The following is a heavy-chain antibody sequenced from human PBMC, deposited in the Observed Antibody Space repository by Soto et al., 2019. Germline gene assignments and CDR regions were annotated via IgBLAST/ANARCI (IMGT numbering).Heavy chain of an antibody. D-gene: IGHD2-15*01. CDR2: IYYRGGT. J-gene: IGHJ3*02. CDR3: ARDGGGVVHPVVAFDI. V-gene: IGHV4-59*01. Sequence: PEKLLLTCTFSGGSISSSYWSWIRPPPGEGPEGIGDIYYRGGTNYNPSLKGRVTISVDTYKKQFSLKLSSVTAADTAVYYCARDGGGVVHPVVAFDIRGQRTMVAGS. CDR1: GGSISSSY.